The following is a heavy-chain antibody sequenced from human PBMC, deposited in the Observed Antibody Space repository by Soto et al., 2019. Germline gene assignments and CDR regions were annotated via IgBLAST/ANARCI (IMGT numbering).Heavy chain of an antibody. Sequence: ASVKVSCKPSGYTFTSYGITWVRQAPGQGLEWMGWISAYNGNTNYAQKFQGRVTMTTDTSTSTAYMELRSLGSDDTAVYYCARSQWLENPTIYNDYWGQGTLVTVSS. J-gene: IGHJ4*02. D-gene: IGHD6-19*01. V-gene: IGHV1-18*01. CDR2: ISAYNGNT. CDR1: GYTFTSYG. CDR3: ARSQWLENPTIYNDY.